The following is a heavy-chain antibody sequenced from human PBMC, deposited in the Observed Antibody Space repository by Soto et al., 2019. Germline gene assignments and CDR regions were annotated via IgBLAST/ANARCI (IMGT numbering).Heavy chain of an antibody. Sequence: SETLSLTCTVSGGSISSGGYYWNWIRQHPGKGLEWIGYISYSGSTYYNPSLKTRVSISVDTSKNQFSLRLSSVTAADTAVYYCARETYGDYVGYFDPWGQGTLVTVSS. CDR1: GGSISSGGYY. CDR2: ISYSGST. D-gene: IGHD4-17*01. V-gene: IGHV4-31*03. J-gene: IGHJ5*02. CDR3: ARETYGDYVGYFDP.